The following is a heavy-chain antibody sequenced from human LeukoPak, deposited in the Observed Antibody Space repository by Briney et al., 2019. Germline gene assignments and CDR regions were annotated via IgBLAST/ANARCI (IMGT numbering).Heavy chain of an antibody. V-gene: IGHV3-11*03. CDR3: ARSNRGVIQLPDY. D-gene: IGHD5-18*01. CDR2: ISSTSSYT. CDR1: GFTFSDYY. J-gene: IGHJ4*02. Sequence: GGSLRLSCAASGFTFSDYYMSWIHQAPGKGLEWASYISSTSSYTNYADSVKGRFTISRDNAKNSLYLQMNSLRAEDTAVYYCARSNRGVIQLPDYWGQGTLVTVSS.